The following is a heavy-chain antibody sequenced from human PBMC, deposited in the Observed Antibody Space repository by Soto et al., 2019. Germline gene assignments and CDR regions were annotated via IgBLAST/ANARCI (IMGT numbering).Heavy chain of an antibody. Sequence: EVQLVETGGGLIQSGGSLSLSCAASGFTVTSNYMNWVRQPPGKGLEWVSIIYSSGATYYADSVKGRFTISRDKSKNTLYLQMRNLRAEDTAIYYCARVDTYDYYYAMDVWGQGTTVTVSS. D-gene: IGHD5-18*01. CDR2: IYSSGAT. J-gene: IGHJ6*02. CDR3: ARVDTYDYYYAMDV. CDR1: GFTVTSNY. V-gene: IGHV3-53*02.